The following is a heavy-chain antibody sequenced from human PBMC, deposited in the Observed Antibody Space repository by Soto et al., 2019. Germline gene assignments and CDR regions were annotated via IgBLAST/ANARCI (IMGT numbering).Heavy chain of an antibody. CDR3: ARERVRGVISY. Sequence: QVQLVESGGGVVQPGRSLRLSCAASGFTFSSYGMHWVRQAPGKGLEWVAVIWYDGSNKYYADSVKGRFTISRDNSKNTLYLQMNSLRAEDTAVYYCARERVRGVISYSGQGTLVTVSS. CDR1: GFTFSSYG. D-gene: IGHD3-10*01. CDR2: IWYDGSNK. J-gene: IGHJ4*02. V-gene: IGHV3-33*01.